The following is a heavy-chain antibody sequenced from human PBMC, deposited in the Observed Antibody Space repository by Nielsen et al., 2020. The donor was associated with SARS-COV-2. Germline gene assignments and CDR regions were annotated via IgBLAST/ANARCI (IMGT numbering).Heavy chain of an antibody. CDR2: ISGSGGST. V-gene: IGHV3-23*01. D-gene: IGHD6-19*01. CDR1: GFTVSSNY. Sequence: GESLKISCAASGFTVSSNYMSWVRQAPGKGLEWVSAISGSGGSTYYADSVKGRFTISRDNSKNTLYLQMNSLRAEDTAVYYCAKEISSGSLGDAFDIWGQGTMVTVSS. J-gene: IGHJ3*02. CDR3: AKEISSGSLGDAFDI.